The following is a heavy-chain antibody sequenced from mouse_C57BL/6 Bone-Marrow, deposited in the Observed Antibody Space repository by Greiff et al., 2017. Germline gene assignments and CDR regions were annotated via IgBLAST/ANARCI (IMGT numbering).Heavy chain of an antibody. CDR2: ISDGGSYT. CDR3: ARAHDFYYFDY. CDR1: GFTFSSYA. V-gene: IGHV5-4*01. Sequence: EVQLLQSGAGLVKPGASLKLSCAASGFTFSSYAMSWVRQTPEKRLEWVATISDGGSYTYYPDNVKGRFTISRDTAYNNLYLQMSHLKSEDTAVYYGARAHDFYYFDYWGQGTTRTVSS. D-gene: IGHD2-12*01. J-gene: IGHJ2*01.